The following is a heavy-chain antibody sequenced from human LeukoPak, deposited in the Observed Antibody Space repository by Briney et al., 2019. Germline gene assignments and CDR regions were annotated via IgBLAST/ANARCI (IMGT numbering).Heavy chain of an antibody. J-gene: IGHJ4*02. CDR1: GFSFRTYA. V-gene: IGHV3-64D*06. CDR3: VRISMGYYDY. CDR2: ISSNGDNT. Sequence: GGSLILSCSASGFSFRTYAIHWVRQAPGKRLEYVSAISSNGDNTYYGDSVKGRFTISRDNSKNTLYLQMSSLRAEDTAVYYCVRISMGYYDYWGQGTLVTVSS. D-gene: IGHD2/OR15-2a*01.